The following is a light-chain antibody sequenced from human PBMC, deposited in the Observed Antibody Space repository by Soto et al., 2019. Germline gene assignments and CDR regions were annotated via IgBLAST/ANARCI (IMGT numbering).Light chain of an antibody. CDR1: NTDVGGYNY. CDR2: EVR. Sequence: QSALTQPASVSGSPGQSITVSCTGTNTDVGGYNYVSWYQHRPGKAPRLMIYEVRNRLSGVSNRFSGSKSGNTASLTISGLQSGDEADYYCTSYTPTGALVFGSGTKLTVL. CDR3: TSYTPTGALV. V-gene: IGLV2-14*01. J-gene: IGLJ3*02.